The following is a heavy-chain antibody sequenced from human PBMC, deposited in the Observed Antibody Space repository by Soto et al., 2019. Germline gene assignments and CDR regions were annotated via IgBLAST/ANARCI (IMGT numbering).Heavy chain of an antibody. J-gene: IGHJ4*02. CDR3: ARRYGDQFDY. D-gene: IGHD4-17*01. Sequence: QVQLQESGPGLVKPSETLSLTCTVSGGSIRSYYWSWIRQPPGKGLEWIGYIYYSGSTNYNPSPKSRVTISVDTSKNQFSLKLSSVTAADTAVYYCARRYGDQFDYWGQGTLVTVSS. CDR2: IYYSGST. CDR1: GGSIRSYY. V-gene: IGHV4-59*01.